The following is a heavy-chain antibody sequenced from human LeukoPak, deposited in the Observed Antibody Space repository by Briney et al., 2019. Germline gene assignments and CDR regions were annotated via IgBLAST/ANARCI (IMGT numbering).Heavy chain of an antibody. CDR2: IRYDGSNK. V-gene: IGHV3-30*02. CDR3: ARDGGIVAAATRLCAFDI. D-gene: IGHD6-13*01. CDR1: GFTFSSYG. Sequence: GGSLRLSCAASGFTFSSYGMHWVREAPGKGLEGVAFIRYDGSNKYYADSVKGRFTISRDNAKNSLYLQMNSLRAEDTAVYYCARDGGIVAAATRLCAFDIWGQGTMVTVSS. J-gene: IGHJ3*02.